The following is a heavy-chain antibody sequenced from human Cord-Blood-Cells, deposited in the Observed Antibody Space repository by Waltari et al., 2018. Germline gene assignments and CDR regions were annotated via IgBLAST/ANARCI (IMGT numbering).Heavy chain of an antibody. CDR3: ARDDGSSFDY. CDR2: INRNGRST. D-gene: IGHD6-6*01. J-gene: IGHJ4*02. V-gene: IGHV3-74*01. CDR1: GFTFSSYW. Sequence: EVQLVESGGGLVQPGGSLRLSCAASGFTFSSYWMHWVRQAPGKGLVWVSRINRNGRSTSDAESVKGRFTISRDNAKNTLYLQMNSLRAEDTAVYYCARDDGSSFDYWGQGTLVTVSS.